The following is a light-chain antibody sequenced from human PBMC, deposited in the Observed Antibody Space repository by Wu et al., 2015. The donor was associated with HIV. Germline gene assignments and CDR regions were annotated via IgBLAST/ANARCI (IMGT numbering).Light chain of an antibody. Sequence: SCRASQRIDSRSLAXYQQRLGQAPRLLISAASNRAAGIPDRFNGSGSGTDFILTISRLEPEDSAVYFCQQYGGSPPVTFGQGTRLEIK. V-gene: IGKV3-20*01. CDR2: AAS. CDR3: QQYGGSPPVT. J-gene: IGKJ5*01. CDR1: QRIDSRS.